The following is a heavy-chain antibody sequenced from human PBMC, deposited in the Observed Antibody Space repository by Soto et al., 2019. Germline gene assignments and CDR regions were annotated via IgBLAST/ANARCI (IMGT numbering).Heavy chain of an antibody. CDR3: ARELVTTEPYYYYYYGMDV. CDR1: GYTFTGYY. Sequence: GASVKVSCKASGYTFTGYYMHWVRQAPGQGLEWMGWINPNSGGTNYAQKFQGRVTMTRDTSISTAYMELSRLRSDDMAVYYCARELVTTEPYYYYYYGMDVWGQGTTVTVSS. D-gene: IGHD6-13*01. V-gene: IGHV1-2*02. J-gene: IGHJ6*02. CDR2: INPNSGGT.